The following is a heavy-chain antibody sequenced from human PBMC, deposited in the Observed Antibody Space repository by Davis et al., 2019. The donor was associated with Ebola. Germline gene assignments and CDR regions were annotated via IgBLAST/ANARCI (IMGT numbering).Heavy chain of an antibody. Sequence: AASVKVSCKASGYTFAAHYMHWVRQAPVQGLEWMGIINPSGGSTSYAQKFQGRVTVTRDTSTTTVYMDLSSLRSEDTARYYCTTPGGQDSGYDVFDIWGQGTMVTVSS. D-gene: IGHD5-12*01. J-gene: IGHJ3*02. CDR3: TTPGGQDSGYDVFDI. CDR1: GYTFAAHY. CDR2: INPSGGST. V-gene: IGHV1-46*03.